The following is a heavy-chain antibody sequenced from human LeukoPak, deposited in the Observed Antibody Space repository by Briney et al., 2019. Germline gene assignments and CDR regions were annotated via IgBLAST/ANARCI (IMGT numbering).Heavy chain of an antibody. CDR1: GFTFGGHW. CDR2: INSEGSST. V-gene: IGHV3-74*01. CDR3: VRGNDH. J-gene: IGHJ5*02. Sequence: GGSPILSCAASGFTFGGHWMYWVRQAPGKGLVWVSRINSEGSSTAYAAFVKGRFTISRDNAKNTLFLQMNSLRVEDTAVYHCVRGNDHWGQGTLVTVSS.